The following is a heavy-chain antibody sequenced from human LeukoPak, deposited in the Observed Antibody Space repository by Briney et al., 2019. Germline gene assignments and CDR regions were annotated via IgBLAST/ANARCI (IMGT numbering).Heavy chain of an antibody. D-gene: IGHD6-13*01. Sequence: GGSLRLSCAASGFMFSSNWMSWVRLAPGKGLEWVANIKEDGTETYYVDSVKGRFTISRDNGKKSLYLQMNSLRVEDTAVYYCARGGYSSSWYHFDYWGQGTLVTVSS. J-gene: IGHJ4*02. CDR3: ARGGYSSSWYHFDY. CDR1: GFMFSSNW. V-gene: IGHV3-7*03. CDR2: IKEDGTET.